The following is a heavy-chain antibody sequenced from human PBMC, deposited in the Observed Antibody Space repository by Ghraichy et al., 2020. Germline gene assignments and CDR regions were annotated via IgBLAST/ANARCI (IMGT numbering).Heavy chain of an antibody. V-gene: IGHV4-34*01. CDR3: ARGGRAVPGRWIDP. CDR1: GGSFSDYY. Sequence: SQTLSLTCAVYGGSFSDYYWSWIRQPPGKGLEWIGEINHSGSTNYNPSLKSRVTISVDTSKNQFSLKLSSVTAADTAVYYCARGGRAVPGRWIDPWGQGTLGTVSS. CDR2: INHSGST. J-gene: IGHJ5*02. D-gene: IGHD1-14*01.